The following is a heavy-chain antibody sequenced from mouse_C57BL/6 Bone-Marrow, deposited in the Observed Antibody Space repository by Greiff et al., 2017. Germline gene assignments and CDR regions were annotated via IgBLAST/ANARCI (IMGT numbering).Heavy chain of an antibody. CDR2: IYPGSGNT. V-gene: IGHV1-76*01. CDR3: ARGDTTEEGYFDV. Sequence: QVQLKQSGAELVRPGASVKLSCKASGYTFTDYYINWVKQRPGQGLEWIARIYPGSGNTYYNEKFKGKATLTAEKSSSTAYMQLSSLTSEDSAVYFCARGDTTEEGYFDVWGTGTTVTVSS. CDR1: GYTFTDYY. J-gene: IGHJ1*03. D-gene: IGHD1-1*01.